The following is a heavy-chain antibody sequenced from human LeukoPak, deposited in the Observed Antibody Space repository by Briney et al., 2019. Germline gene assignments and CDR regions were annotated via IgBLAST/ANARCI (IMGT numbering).Heavy chain of an antibody. D-gene: IGHD1-14*01. Sequence: PSETLSLTCSVSGGSISSYYWTWIRQPPGEGLGWVGYIYSSGSTNSSPSLKSRVTISVDTSKIQFSLNLSSVTAAATAVYYCAKMTGNSLTGYYFDCWGQGTLVTVSS. CDR1: GGSISSYY. J-gene: IGHJ4*02. CDR3: AKMTGNSLTGYYFDC. V-gene: IGHV4-59*01. CDR2: IYSSGST.